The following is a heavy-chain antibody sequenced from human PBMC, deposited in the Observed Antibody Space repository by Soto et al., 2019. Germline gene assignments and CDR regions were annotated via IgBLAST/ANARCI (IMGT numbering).Heavy chain of an antibody. CDR1: GFTFSSYD. CDR3: ARDAARDFWSGPAWYFDL. J-gene: IGHJ2*01. D-gene: IGHD3-3*01. CDR2: IGTAGDT. Sequence: EVQLVESGGGLVQPGGSLRLSCAASGFTFSSYDMHWVRQATGKGLEWVSAIGTAGDTYYPGSVKGRFTISRENAKNSLYLQMNSLRAGDTAVYYCARDAARDFWSGPAWYFDLWGRGTLVTVSS. V-gene: IGHV3-13*01.